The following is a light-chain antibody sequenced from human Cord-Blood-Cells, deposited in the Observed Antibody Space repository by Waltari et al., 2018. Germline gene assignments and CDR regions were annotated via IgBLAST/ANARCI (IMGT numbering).Light chain of an antibody. J-gene: IGLJ2*01. CDR1: SSDVGGYNY. V-gene: IGLV2-8*02. CDR2: EVS. CDR3: SSYAGSNNFVV. Sequence: QSALTQPPSASRSPGQSATISCTGTSSDVGGYNYVSWYQQHPAKAPKLLIYEVSKRPSGVPDRFSGSKSGNTASLTVSGLQAEDEADYYCSSYAGSNNFVVFGGGTKLTVL.